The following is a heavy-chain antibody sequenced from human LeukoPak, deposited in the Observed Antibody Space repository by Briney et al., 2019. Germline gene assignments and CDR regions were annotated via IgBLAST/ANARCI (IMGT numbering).Heavy chain of an antibody. Sequence: EASVKVSCKASGYTFTGYYMHWVRQAPGQGLEWMGWINPNSGGTNYAQKFQGRVTMTRDTSISTAYMELSRLRSDDTAVYYCARGRAWLSRPYDAFNIWGQGTMVTVSS. J-gene: IGHJ3*02. V-gene: IGHV1-2*02. CDR1: GYTFTGYY. CDR2: INPNSGGT. CDR3: ARGRAWLSRPYDAFNI. D-gene: IGHD3-22*01.